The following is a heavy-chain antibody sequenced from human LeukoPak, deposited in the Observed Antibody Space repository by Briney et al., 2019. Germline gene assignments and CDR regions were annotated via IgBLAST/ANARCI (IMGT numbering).Heavy chain of an antibody. CDR2: ISAYNGNT. J-gene: IGHJ4*02. CDR1: GYTFTSYG. Sequence: ASVKVSCKTSGYTFTSYGISWVRQAPGQGLEWMGWISAYNGNTNYAQKLQGRVTMTTDTSTSTAYMELRSLRSDDTAVYYCARDIRNYDSSGYSWSGGDFDYWGQGTLVTVSS. D-gene: IGHD3-22*01. CDR3: ARDIRNYDSSGYSWSGGDFDY. V-gene: IGHV1-18*01.